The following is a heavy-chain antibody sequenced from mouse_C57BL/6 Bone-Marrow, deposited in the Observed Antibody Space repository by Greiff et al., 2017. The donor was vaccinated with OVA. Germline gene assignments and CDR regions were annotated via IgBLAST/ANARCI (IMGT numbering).Heavy chain of an antibody. V-gene: IGHV2-2*01. Sequence: VHLVESGPGLVQPSQSLSITCTVSGFSLTSYGVHWVRQSPGKGLEWLGVIWSGGSTDYNAAFISRLSISKDNSKSQVFFKMNSLQADDTAIYYCARKGTVVAYYAMDYWGQGTSVTVSS. CDR2: IWSGGST. CDR1: GFSLTSYG. D-gene: IGHD1-1*01. CDR3: ARKGTVVAYYAMDY. J-gene: IGHJ4*01.